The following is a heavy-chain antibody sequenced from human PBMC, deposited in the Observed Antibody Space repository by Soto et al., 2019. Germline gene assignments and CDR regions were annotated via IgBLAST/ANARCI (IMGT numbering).Heavy chain of an antibody. J-gene: IGHJ3*02. CDR3: ARGHEYGGNSDAFDI. Sequence: QVQLVQSGAEVKKPGSSVKVSCKASGGTFSTSSINWLRQAPGQRPEWMGNILPIFGTADYAQKFRDRVTTTADNSANTAYMALRSLFSEDAAVYYCARGHEYGGNSDAFDIWGQGTVVTVSS. V-gene: IGHV1-69*14. D-gene: IGHD4-17*01. CDR2: ILPIFGTA. CDR1: GGTFSTSS.